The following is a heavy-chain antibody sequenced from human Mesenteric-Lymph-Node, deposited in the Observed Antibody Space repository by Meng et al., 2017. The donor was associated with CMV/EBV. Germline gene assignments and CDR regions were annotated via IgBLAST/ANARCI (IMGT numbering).Heavy chain of an antibody. CDR2: IWYDGSNK. CDR1: GFTFSDYA. V-gene: IGHV3-33*06. J-gene: IGHJ4*02. D-gene: IGHD2-21*01. Sequence: GGSLRLSCAVSGFTFSDYAMHWVRQPPGKGLEWVSVIWYDGSNKYYADSVKGRFTISRDNSKNTLYLQMNSLRAEDTAVYYCAKGGAAYCGGDCYRHYFDYWGQGTLVTVSS. CDR3: AKGGAAYCGGDCYRHYFDY.